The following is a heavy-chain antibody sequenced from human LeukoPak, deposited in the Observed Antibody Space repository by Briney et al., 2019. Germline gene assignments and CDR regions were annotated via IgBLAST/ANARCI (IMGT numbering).Heavy chain of an antibody. D-gene: IGHD3-9*01. CDR3: AGADLLRYFDWPLTEREHAEHYYGMDV. Sequence: ASVKVSCKASGYTFTCYYMHWVRQAPGQGLEWMGWINPNSGGTNYAQKFQGRVTMTRDTSISTAYMELSRLRSDDTAVYYCAGADLLRYFDWPLTEREHAEHYYGMDVWGQGTTVTVSS. J-gene: IGHJ6*02. CDR2: INPNSGGT. V-gene: IGHV1-2*02. CDR1: GYTFTCYY.